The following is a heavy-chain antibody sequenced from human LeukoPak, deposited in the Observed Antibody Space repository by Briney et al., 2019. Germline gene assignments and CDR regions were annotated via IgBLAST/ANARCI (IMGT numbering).Heavy chain of an antibody. CDR1: GFSFSDHY. CDR2: SRNKANSYTT. Sequence: GGSLRLSCAVSGFSFSDHYMDWVRQAPGKGLEWVGRSRNKANSYTTEYAASVKGRFTISRDDSKNSLYLQMNSLKTEDTAVYYCARSYYYDSAIYSDFDYWGQGTLVNVSS. CDR3: ARSYYYDSAIYSDFDY. D-gene: IGHD3-10*01. J-gene: IGHJ4*02. V-gene: IGHV3-72*01.